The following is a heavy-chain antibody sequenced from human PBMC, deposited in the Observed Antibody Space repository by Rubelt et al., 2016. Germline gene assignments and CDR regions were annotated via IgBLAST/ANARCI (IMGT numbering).Heavy chain of an antibody. CDR2: IDPNSGGA. V-gene: IGHV1-2*02. J-gene: IGHJ5*02. Sequence: QVQLVQSGAEVKKPGASVKVSCKASGYTFSGYYIHWVRQAPGQGPEWMGWIDPNSGGANYAQRFQGRVTMTGDTSISTAHMELSGLRFDDTAVFDCTRQGGPTLRFEPWGQGTLVTVSS. CDR1: GYTFSGYY. D-gene: IGHD1-26*01. CDR3: TRQGGPTLRFEP.